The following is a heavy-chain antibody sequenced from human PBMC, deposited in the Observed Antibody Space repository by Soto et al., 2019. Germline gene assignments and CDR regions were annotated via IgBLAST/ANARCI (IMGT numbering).Heavy chain of an antibody. V-gene: IGHV3-30-3*01. CDR1: GFTFSSYA. J-gene: IGHJ3*02. CDR3: ARSGHASEPDDAFDI. Sequence: QVQLVESGGGVIQAGRSLRLSCAASGFTFSSYAMHWVRQAPGKGLEWVAVISYDGSNKYNADSVKGRFTIARDNSKNTLYLQMNSLRAEDTAVYYCARSGHASEPDDAFDIWGQRTMVTVSS. CDR2: ISYDGSNK. D-gene: IGHD2-8*01.